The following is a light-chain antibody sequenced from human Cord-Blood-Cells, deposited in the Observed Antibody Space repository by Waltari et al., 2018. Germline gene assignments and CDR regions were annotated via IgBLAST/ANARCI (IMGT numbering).Light chain of an antibody. CDR1: QSVSSSH. Sequence: EIVVTQSPGTLSLSPGERATLSCRASQSVSSSHLAWYEQKPGQAHRRLIYGASSRATCIPDRCSGSGSGTDFTLTISRLAPEDLSVYYCQQYGSSPTFGGGTKVEIK. V-gene: IGKV3-20*01. CDR2: GAS. J-gene: IGKJ4*01. CDR3: QQYGSSPT.